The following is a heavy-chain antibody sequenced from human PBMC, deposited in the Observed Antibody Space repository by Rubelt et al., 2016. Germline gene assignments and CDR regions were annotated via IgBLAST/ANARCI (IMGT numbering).Heavy chain of an antibody. Sequence: VKKPGASVKVSCKASGYTFTSYYMHWVRQAPGQGLEWMGIINPSGGGTSYAQKFQGRVTMTRDTSTSTVYMELSSLTSEDTAVYYCAREPTVSHAINNWFDPWGQGALGTVSS. CDR3: AREPTVSHAINNWFDP. D-gene: IGHD4-17*01. J-gene: IGHJ5*02. V-gene: IGHV1-46*01. CDR2: INPSGGGT. CDR1: GYTFTSYY.